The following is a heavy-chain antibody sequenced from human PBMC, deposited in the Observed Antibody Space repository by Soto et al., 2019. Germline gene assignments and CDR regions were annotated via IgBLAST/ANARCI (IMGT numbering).Heavy chain of an antibody. D-gene: IGHD5-18*01. V-gene: IGHV4-4*02. CDR3: ARAWPSVDSYGSGVMDV. J-gene: IGHJ6*02. CDR1: GGSISSSNW. Sequence: QVQLQESGPGLVKPSGTLSVTCAVSGGSISSSNWWNWVRQPPGKGLEWIGEIYHSGSTNYNPSRWSRVTISLDKSKNQFSLRVKSVTAADTAEYYCARAWPSVDSYGSGVMDVWGQGTTVTVSS. CDR2: IYHSGST.